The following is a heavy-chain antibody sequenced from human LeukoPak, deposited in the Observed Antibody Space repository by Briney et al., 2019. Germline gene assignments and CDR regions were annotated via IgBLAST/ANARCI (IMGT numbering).Heavy chain of an antibody. CDR2: ISSSSSYI. Sequence: PGGSLRLSCAASGFTFSSYSMNWVRQAPGKGLEWVSSISSSSSYINYADSVKGRFTISRDNAKNSLYLQMNSLRAEDTAVYYCARVYGGVLFGYWGQGTLVTVSS. CDR3: ARVYGGVLFGY. D-gene: IGHD3-16*01. J-gene: IGHJ4*02. V-gene: IGHV3-21*01. CDR1: GFTFSSYS.